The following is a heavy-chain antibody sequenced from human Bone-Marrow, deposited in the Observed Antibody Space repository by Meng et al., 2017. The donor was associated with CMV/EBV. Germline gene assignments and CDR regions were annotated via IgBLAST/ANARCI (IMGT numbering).Heavy chain of an antibody. CDR1: GFTFSSSV. J-gene: IGHJ4*02. D-gene: IGHD6-19*01. V-gene: IGHV3-23*01. CDR2: VGSAGAGT. CDR3: AKDASGWPN. Sequence: RLSCAASGFTFSSSVMSGVRQAPGKGLEWVSTVGSAGAGTYYADSVKGRCTISRDNSKNTLYLRMNSLRAEDTAVYYCAKDASGWPNWGQGTLVTVSS.